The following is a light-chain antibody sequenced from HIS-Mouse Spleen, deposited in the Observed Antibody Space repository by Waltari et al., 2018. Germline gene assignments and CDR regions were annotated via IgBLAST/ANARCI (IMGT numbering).Light chain of an antibody. J-gene: IGLJ3*02. CDR2: RNN. CDR3: AAWDDSLSGPV. Sequence: QSVLTQPPSASGTPGQRVTISCSGSSSNIGSNYVYCYQQPPGTAPQLLIYRNNQRPSGVPDRFSGSKSGTSASLAISGLRSEDEADYYCAAWDDSLSGPVFGGGTKLTVL. CDR1: SSNIGSNY. V-gene: IGLV1-47*01.